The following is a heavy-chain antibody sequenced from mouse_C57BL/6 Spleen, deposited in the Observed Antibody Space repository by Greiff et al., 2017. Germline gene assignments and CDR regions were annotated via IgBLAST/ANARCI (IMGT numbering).Heavy chain of an antibody. D-gene: IGHD2-4*01. V-gene: IGHV1-22*01. J-gene: IGHJ3*01. CDR2: INPNNGGA. CDR1: GYTFPDYN. Sequence: VQLQQSGPELVKPGASVKLSCKASGYTFPDYNMHWVKQSHGKSLEWIGYINPNNGGASSNQKFKGKATLTVNKSSSTADMERRSLTSEDSAVYCCAREVYDYDRGFAYWGQGTLVTVSA. CDR3: AREVYDYDRGFAY.